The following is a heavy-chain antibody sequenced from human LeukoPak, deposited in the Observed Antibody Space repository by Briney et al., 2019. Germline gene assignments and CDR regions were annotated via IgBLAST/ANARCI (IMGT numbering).Heavy chain of an antibody. CDR1: GYTFVNYY. J-gene: IGHJ4*02. CDR2: VNCNTGQT. V-gene: IGHV1-2*02. D-gene: IGHD5-18*01. Sequence: ASVKVSCKASGYTFVNYYMHWVRQAPGQGLEWLGWVNCNTGQTNYAQTFQGSVTMTRDSSTSTAYLDLTGLTTDNTAVYYCARVAPYSSGPRSFDYWGQGALVSVSS. CDR3: ARVAPYSSGPRSFDY.